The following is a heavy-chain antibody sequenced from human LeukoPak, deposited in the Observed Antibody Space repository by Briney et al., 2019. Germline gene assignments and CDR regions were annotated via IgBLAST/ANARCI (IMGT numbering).Heavy chain of an antibody. D-gene: IGHD3-3*02. Sequence: GGSLRLSCAASDFPFIGYTMHWVRQAPGKGLEWVAGIPYDGSQNSYADSVKGRFTISRDNSKNTLYLQMNSLRAEDTAVYYCAKIRPPAYDIWGQGTMVTVSS. CDR3: AKIRPPAYDI. V-gene: IGHV3-30-3*02. J-gene: IGHJ3*02. CDR1: DFPFIGYT. CDR2: IPYDGSQN.